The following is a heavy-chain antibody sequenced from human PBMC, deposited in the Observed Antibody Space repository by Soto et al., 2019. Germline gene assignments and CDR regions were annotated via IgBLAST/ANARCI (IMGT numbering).Heavy chain of an antibody. D-gene: IGHD2-2*01. CDR2: MNPNSGNT. CDR1: GYTFTSYD. V-gene: IGHV1-8*01. CDR3: ARALRDVPAAPAVTYYYYYMDV. J-gene: IGHJ6*03. Sequence: ASVKVSYKASGYTFTSYDMNWVRQAPGQGLEWMGWMNPNSGNTGYAQKFQGRVTMTRNTSISTAYMELSSLRSEDTAVYYCARALRDVPAAPAVTYYYYYMDVWGKGTTVTVSS.